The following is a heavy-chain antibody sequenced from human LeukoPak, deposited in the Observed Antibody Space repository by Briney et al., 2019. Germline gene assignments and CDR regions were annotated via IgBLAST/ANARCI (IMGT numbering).Heavy chain of an antibody. CDR1: GDTFGNYD. V-gene: IGHV1-69*13. CDR3: ARGGWQTTGWYADH. CDR2: ILPVASRP. J-gene: IGHJ5*02. Sequence: ASVNVSCKASGDTFGNYDFAWVRLAPGQGLEWLGGILPVASRPDYAQSFQDRITITADESTSAVSMELTSLRSDDTAVYYCARGGWQTTGWYADHWGQGTLVTVAS. D-gene: IGHD6-19*01.